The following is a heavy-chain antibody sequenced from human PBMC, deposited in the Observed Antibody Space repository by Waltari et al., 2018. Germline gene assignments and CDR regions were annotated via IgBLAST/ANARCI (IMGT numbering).Heavy chain of an antibody. V-gene: IGHV3-74*01. CDR2: IDNDGSGT. Sequence: EVRLEESGGGLVQPGGSLRLSCAASGFAFSSYGMHWVRQAPGKGRVWVSRIDNDGSGTTYADSVMGRFTISRDNAKNTVYLEMNSLRAEDTAVYYCSRSPAGYSRSDYWGQGTLVTVSS. CDR1: GFAFSSYG. CDR3: SRSPAGYSRSDY. J-gene: IGHJ4*02. D-gene: IGHD5-18*01.